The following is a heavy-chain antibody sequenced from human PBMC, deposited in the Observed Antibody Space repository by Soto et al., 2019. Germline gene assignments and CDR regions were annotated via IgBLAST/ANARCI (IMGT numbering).Heavy chain of an antibody. D-gene: IGHD6-13*01. J-gene: IGHJ4*02. CDR1: GFSFSDFY. CDR3: ARVGSTSAAGVLDY. CDR2: ISSSGSHT. V-gene: IGHV3-11*06. Sequence: GGSLRLSCAASGFSFSDFYMSWIRQAPGKGLEWISYISSSGSHTPYADSVKGRFTISRDNAKNSVYLQMNSLRAEDTAVYYCARVGSTSAAGVLDYWGLGTLVTVSS.